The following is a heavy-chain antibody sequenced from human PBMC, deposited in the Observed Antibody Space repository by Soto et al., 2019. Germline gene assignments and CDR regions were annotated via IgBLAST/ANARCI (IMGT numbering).Heavy chain of an antibody. D-gene: IGHD4-17*01. CDR1: GGQSSGHD. CDR3: TRRYGYAFEI. CDR2: IYYSGST. Sequence: PLVTKCLTCTVAGGQSSGHDGIRIRQPPGKGLEWIGYIYYSGSTNYDPSLKSRVTISVDTSKNQFSLKLSSVTAAVSAVYYCTRRYGYAFEIWGQGTIVTGS. V-gene: IGHV4-59*11. J-gene: IGHJ3*02.